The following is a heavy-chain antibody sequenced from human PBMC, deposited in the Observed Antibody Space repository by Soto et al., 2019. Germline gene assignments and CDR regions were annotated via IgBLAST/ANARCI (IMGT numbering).Heavy chain of an antibody. V-gene: IGHV3-30-3*01. J-gene: IGHJ4*02. D-gene: IGHD2-2*01. Sequence: QVQLVESGGGVVQPGRSLRLSCAASGFTFSSYAMHWVHQAPGKGLEWVALISYDGSDKYYADSVNGRFTISRDNSKNTLYLQMNSLRTEDTAVYYCGRCSSTSCHLGADYWGQGTLVTVSS. CDR2: ISYDGSDK. CDR3: GRCSSTSCHLGADY. CDR1: GFTFSSYA.